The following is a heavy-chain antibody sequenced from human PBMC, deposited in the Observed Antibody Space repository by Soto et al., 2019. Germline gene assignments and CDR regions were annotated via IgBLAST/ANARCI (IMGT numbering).Heavy chain of an antibody. CDR3: ARGGGYDSFDY. D-gene: IGHD5-12*01. CDR1: GASISYGGFS. CDR2: ISHLENT. V-gene: IGHV4-30-2*06. J-gene: IGHJ4*02. Sequence: LSLTFTVSGASISYGGFSWSWIRQSPGKGLEWIGYISHLENTYLHPSFKSRLTMSIDRTRNQFSLKLSSVTAADMAVYYCARGGGYDSFDYWGQGVLVTVSS.